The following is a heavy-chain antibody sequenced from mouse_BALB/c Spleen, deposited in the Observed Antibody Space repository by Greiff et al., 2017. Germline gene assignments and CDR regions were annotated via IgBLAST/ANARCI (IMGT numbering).Heavy chain of an antibody. J-gene: IGHJ2*01. Sequence: EVKLMESGPGLVKPSQSLSLTCTVTGYSITSDYAWNWIRQFPGNKLEWMGYISYSGSTSYNPSLKSRISITRDTSKNQFFLQLNSVTTEDTATYYCARGYDVPYYFDYWGQGTTLTVSS. CDR1: GYSITSDYA. CDR2: ISYSGST. CDR3: ARGYDVPYYFDY. V-gene: IGHV3-2*02. D-gene: IGHD2-14*01.